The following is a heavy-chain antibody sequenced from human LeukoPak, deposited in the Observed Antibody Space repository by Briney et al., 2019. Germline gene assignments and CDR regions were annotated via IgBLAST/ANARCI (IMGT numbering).Heavy chain of an antibody. J-gene: IGHJ5*02. CDR2: ISAYNGNT. D-gene: IGHD3-10*01. Sequence: ASVKVSCKASGGTFSSYAISWVRQAPGQGLEWMGWISAYNGNTNYAQKLQGRVTMTTDTSTSTAYMELRSLRSDDTAVYYCASDTTYYYGSGSSGGFDPWGQGTLVTVSS. CDR1: GGTFSSYA. V-gene: IGHV1-18*01. CDR3: ASDTTYYYGSGSSGGFDP.